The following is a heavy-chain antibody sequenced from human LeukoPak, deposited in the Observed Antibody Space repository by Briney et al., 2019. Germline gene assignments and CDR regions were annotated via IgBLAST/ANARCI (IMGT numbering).Heavy chain of an antibody. CDR2: IIPILGIA. CDR3: ARGPPYGGNFDY. CDR1: GGTFSSYA. J-gene: IGHJ4*02. D-gene: IGHD4-23*01. V-gene: IGHV1-69*04. Sequence: SVKVSCKASGGTFSSYAISWVRQAPGRGLEWMGRIIPILGIANYAQKFQGRVTITADKSTSTAYMELSSLRSEDTAVYYCARGPPYGGNFDYWGQGTLVTVSS.